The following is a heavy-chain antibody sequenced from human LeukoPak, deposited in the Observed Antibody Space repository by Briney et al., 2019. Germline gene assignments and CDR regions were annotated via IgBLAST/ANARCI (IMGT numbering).Heavy chain of an antibody. Sequence: SVTLSLTCTVSGGSISSTNWWSWVRQPPGKGLEWIGNIFYSGSTYYSPSLKSRVTISLDTSRNQFSLKLNSVTAADTAVYYCAKSNGYGLVDIWGQGTMVTVSS. J-gene: IGHJ3*02. D-gene: IGHD3-10*01. CDR2: IFYSGST. V-gene: IGHV4-4*02. CDR1: GGSISSTNW. CDR3: AKSNGYGLVDI.